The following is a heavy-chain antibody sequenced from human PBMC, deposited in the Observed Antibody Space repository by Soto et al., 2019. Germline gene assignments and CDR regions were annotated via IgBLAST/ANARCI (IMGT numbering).Heavy chain of an antibody. J-gene: IGHJ6*02. CDR3: PRDGHLVIVPSALGAMDV. D-gene: IGHD2-2*01. V-gene: IGHV4-4*02. CDR1: GVSITSNKW. Sequence: QVQLQESGPGLVKPSETLSLTCTVYGVSITSNKWWSWVRQSPGKGLEWIGEIYHSGSTNYNPSHKSRVNRSVEKSKIQFSLKLSSVAAADTAVYYWPRDGHLVIVPSALGAMDVWGQGTTVTVSS. CDR2: IYHSGST.